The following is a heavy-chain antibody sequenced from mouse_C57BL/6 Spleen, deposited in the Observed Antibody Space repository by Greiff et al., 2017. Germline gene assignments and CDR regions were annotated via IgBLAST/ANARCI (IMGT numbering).Heavy chain of an antibody. D-gene: IGHD1-1*01. Sequence: VQLQQSGPGLVKPSQSLSLTCSVTGYSITSGYYWNWIRQFPGNKLEWMGYISYDGSNNYNPSLKNRISITRDTSKNQCCLKLNSVTTEDTATYYCARVLLRFMDYWGQGTSVTVSS. CDR3: ARVLLRFMDY. CDR2: ISYDGSN. V-gene: IGHV3-6*01. CDR1: GYSITSGYY. J-gene: IGHJ4*01.